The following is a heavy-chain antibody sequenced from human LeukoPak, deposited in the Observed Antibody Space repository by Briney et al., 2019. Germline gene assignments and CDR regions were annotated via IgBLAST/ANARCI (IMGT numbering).Heavy chain of an antibody. D-gene: IGHD3-16*02. CDR1: GFTFSSYG. CDR2: IRYDGSNK. V-gene: IGHV3-30*02. Sequence: GGSLRLSCAASGFTFSSYGMHWVRQAPGKGLEWVAFIRYDGSNKYYADSVKGRFTISRDNSKNTLYLQMNSLRAEDTAVYYCAKDRYDYVWGSYRSDYTFDYWGQGTLVTVSS. J-gene: IGHJ4*02. CDR3: AKDRYDYVWGSYRSDYTFDY.